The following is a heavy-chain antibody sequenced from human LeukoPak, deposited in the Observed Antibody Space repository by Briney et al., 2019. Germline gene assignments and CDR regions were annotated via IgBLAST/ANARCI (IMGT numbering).Heavy chain of an antibody. D-gene: IGHD2-15*01. V-gene: IGHV3-53*01. Sequence: GGSLRLSCAASGFTVSSNYMSWVRQAPGKGLEWVSVIYSGGSTYYADSVKGRFTISRDNAKNSLYLQMNSLRAEDTAVYYCARVIDVVVVAADYWGQGTLVTVSS. CDR2: IYSGGST. J-gene: IGHJ4*02. CDR1: GFTVSSNY. CDR3: ARVIDVVVVAADY.